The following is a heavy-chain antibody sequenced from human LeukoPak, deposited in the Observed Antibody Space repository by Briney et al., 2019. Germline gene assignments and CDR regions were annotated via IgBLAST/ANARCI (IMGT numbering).Heavy chain of an antibody. J-gene: IGHJ4*02. V-gene: IGHV3-64*01. Sequence: GGSLRLSCAASGFTFSDYGMHWVRQAPGKGLEYVSAIKTNGGSTYYANSVRGRFTISRDNSKNTLYLQMGSLRAEDMAVYYCARGSSGSYDYWGQGTLVTVSS. CDR1: GFTFSDYG. CDR2: IKTNGGST. D-gene: IGHD1-26*01. CDR3: ARGSSGSYDY.